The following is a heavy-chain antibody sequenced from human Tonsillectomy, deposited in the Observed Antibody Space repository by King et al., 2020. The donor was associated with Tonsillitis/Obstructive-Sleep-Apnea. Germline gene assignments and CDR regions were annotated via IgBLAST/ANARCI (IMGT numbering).Heavy chain of an antibody. CDR2: ISAYNGNT. D-gene: IGHD6-13*01. Sequence: VQLVESGAEVKKPGASVKVSCKASGYTFTSYGISWVRQAPGQGLEWMGWISAYNGNTNYAQKLQGRVTMTTDTSTSTAYRELRSLRSDATAVYYCAGEDSRSWYSGGDYWGQGTLVTVSS. V-gene: IGHV1-18*01. CDR1: GYTFTSYG. CDR3: AGEDSRSWYSGGDY. J-gene: IGHJ4*02.